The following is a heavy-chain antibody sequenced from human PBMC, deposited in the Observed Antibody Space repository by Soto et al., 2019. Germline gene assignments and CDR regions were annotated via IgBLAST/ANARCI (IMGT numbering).Heavy chain of an antibody. J-gene: IGHJ5*02. CDR2: IYYSGST. Sequence: SETLSLTCTVSGGSISSGGYYWSWIRQHPGKGLEWIGYIYYSGSTYYNPSLKSRVTISVDTSKNQFSLKLSSVTAADTAVYYCARDLGGYCSGGSCYSRLNWFDLWGQGTLVTVSS. D-gene: IGHD2-15*01. CDR1: GGSISSGGYY. V-gene: IGHV4-31*03. CDR3: ARDLGGYCSGGSCYSRLNWFDL.